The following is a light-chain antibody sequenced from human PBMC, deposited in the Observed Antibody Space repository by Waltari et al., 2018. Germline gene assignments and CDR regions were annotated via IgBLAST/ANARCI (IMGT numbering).Light chain of an antibody. CDR3: QQYNSWPPWT. CDR2: GAS. Sequence: EVVMTQSPATLSVSPGERATLPCRASQSVSTNLAWYQHKPGQAPRLLIYGASTRATGIPARFSGSGSGTEFTLTITSLQSEDFAAYYCQQYNSWPPWTFGQGTTVEIK. J-gene: IGKJ1*01. V-gene: IGKV3-15*01. CDR1: QSVSTN.